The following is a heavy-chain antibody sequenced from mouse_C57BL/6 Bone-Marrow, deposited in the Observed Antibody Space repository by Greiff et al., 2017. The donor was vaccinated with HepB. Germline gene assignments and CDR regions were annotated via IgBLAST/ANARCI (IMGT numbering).Heavy chain of an antibody. J-gene: IGHJ3*01. V-gene: IGHV1-69*01. CDR1: GYTFTSYW. CDR2: IDPSDSYT. Sequence: VQLQQPGAELVMPGASVKLSCKASGYTFTSYWMHWVKQRPGQGLEWIGEIDPSDSYTNYNQKFKGKSTLTVDKSSSAAYMQLSSLTSEDSAVYYCARRLDYYGSSYGFAYWGQGTLVTVSA. CDR3: ARRLDYYGSSYGFAY. D-gene: IGHD1-1*01.